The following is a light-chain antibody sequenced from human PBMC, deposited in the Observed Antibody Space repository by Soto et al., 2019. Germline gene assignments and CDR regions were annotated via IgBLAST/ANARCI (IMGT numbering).Light chain of an antibody. V-gene: IGLV2-14*01. CDR1: SSDVGGYNH. CDR3: SSYTSSSTQV. CDR2: EVS. Sequence: QPVLTQPASVSGSPGQSITISCTGTSSDVGGYNHVSWYQQHPGKAPKLMIYEVSHRPSGVSNRFSGSKSANTASLTISGLQAEDEADYYCSSYTSSSTQVFGGGTKLTVL. J-gene: IGLJ3*02.